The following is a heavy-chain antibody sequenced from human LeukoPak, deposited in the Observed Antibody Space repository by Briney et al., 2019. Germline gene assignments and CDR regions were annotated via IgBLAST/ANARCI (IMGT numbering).Heavy chain of an antibody. CDR2: IRYDGGNK. CDR1: GFTFSSYG. J-gene: IGHJ4*02. CDR3: AKDPVNCSSTSCYSVGGNFDH. Sequence: GGSLRLSCAASGFTFSSYGMHWVRQAPGRGLEWVSFIRYDGGNKYYADSVKGRFTISRDNSKNTLYPQMNSLRAEDTPVYYCAKDPVNCSSTSCYSVGGNFDHWDQGPLAPVSS. D-gene: IGHD2-2*01. V-gene: IGHV3-30*02.